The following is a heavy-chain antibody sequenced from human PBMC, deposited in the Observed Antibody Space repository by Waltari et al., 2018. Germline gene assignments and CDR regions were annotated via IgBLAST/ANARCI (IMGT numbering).Heavy chain of an antibody. CDR2: ISAYNGNT. CDR1: GYTFTSYG. CDR3: ARDRSIAARPNNWFDP. Sequence: QVQLVQSGAEVKKPGASVKVSCKASGYTFTSYGISWVRQATGQGLEWMGWISAYNGNTNYAQKLQGIVTMTTDTATSTAYIELRSLRSDDTAVYYCARDRSIAARPNNWFDPWGQGTLVTVSS. J-gene: IGHJ5*02. V-gene: IGHV1-18*01. D-gene: IGHD6-6*01.